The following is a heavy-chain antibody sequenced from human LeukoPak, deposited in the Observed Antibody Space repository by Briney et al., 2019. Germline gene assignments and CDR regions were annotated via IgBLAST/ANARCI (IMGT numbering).Heavy chain of an antibody. D-gene: IGHD3-22*01. V-gene: IGHV1-18*01. J-gene: IGHJ4*02. CDR2: ISAYNGNT. Sequence: ASVKVSCKASGYTFTSYGISWVRQAPGQGLEWMGWISAYNGNTNYAQKLQGRVTMTTDTSTTTAYMELRSLRSDDTAVYYCARDAPYYDSSGYYAFWGQGTLVTVSS. CDR1: GYTFTSYG. CDR3: ARDAPYYDSSGYYAF.